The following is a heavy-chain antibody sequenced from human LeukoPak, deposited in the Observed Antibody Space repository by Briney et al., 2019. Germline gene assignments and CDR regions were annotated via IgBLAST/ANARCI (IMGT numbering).Heavy chain of an antibody. V-gene: IGHV6-1*01. CDR2: TYYRSKWYN. J-gene: IGHJ3*02. Sequence: PSQTLSLTCAISGDSVSSNSAAWNWIRQSPSRGLEWLGRTYYRSKWYNDYAVSVKSRITINPDTSKNQFSLQLNSVTPEDTAVYYCARGWTVDWNDPSDAFDIWGQGTMVTVSS. D-gene: IGHD1-1*01. CDR3: ARGWTVDWNDPSDAFDI. CDR1: GDSVSSNSAA.